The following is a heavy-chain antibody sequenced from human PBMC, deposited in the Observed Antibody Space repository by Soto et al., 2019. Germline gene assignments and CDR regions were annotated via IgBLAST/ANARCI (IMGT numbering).Heavy chain of an antibody. V-gene: IGHV3-74*01. D-gene: IGHD3-3*01. CDR3: ARSAGYYDFWSGYLGYYGMDV. J-gene: IGHJ6*02. CDR2: INSDGSST. Sequence: GGSLRLSCAASGFPFSSYWMHWVRQAPGKGLVWVSRINSDGSSTSYADSVKDRFTISRDNAKNTLYLQMNSLRAEDTAVYYCARSAGYYDFWSGYLGYYGMDVWGQGTTVTVSS. CDR1: GFPFSSYW.